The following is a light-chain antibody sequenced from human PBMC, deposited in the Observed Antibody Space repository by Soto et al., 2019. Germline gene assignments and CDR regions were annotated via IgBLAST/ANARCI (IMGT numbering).Light chain of an antibody. J-gene: IGLJ1*01. V-gene: IGLV2-11*01. CDR3: CSYAGSDTLI. Sequence: QSVLTQPRSVSGSPGQTVTISCTGSSSDVGSSNYMSWYQQHPGEAPKLVIYDVAQRPSGVPDCLSGSRSGKTASLTISGLQPDDEADYYCCSYAGSDTLIFGSGTKVTVL. CDR2: DVA. CDR1: SSDVGSSNY.